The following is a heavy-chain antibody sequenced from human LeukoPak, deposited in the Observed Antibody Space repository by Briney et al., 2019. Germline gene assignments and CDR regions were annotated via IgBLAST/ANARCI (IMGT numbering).Heavy chain of an antibody. Sequence: TGRSLRLSCAASGFTFSSYGMHWVRQAPGKGLEWVAVISYDGSNKYYADSVKGRFTISRDNSKNTLYLQINSLRAEDTAVYYCAKDRGRAHSYGSFDYWGQGTLVTVSP. CDR1: GFTFSSYG. CDR2: ISYDGSNK. D-gene: IGHD5-18*01. J-gene: IGHJ4*02. V-gene: IGHV3-30*18. CDR3: AKDRGRAHSYGSFDY.